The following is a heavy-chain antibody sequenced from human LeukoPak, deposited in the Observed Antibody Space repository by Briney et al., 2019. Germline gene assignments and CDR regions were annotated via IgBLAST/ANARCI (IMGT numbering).Heavy chain of an antibody. D-gene: IGHD5-18*01. J-gene: IGHJ4*02. Sequence: SDTLSLTCTVSCGSINSRIYYWGEIRDPPEKAREWIGSIYYSGSTYYNPSLKSRVTISVDTSKNQFSLKLSSVTAADTAVYYCAREKVDTAIVIWGQGTMVTVSS. V-gene: IGHV4-39*07. CDR2: IYYSGST. CDR1: CGSINSRIYY. CDR3: AREKVDTAIVI.